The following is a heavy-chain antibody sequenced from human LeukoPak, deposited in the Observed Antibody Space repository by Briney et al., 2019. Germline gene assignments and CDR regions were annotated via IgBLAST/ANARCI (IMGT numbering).Heavy chain of an antibody. CDR1: GFTFSSHG. CDR2: IRYDGSDE. V-gene: IGHV3-30*02. Sequence: GGSLRLSCAASGFTFSSHGMHWVRQAPGKGLEWVAFIRYDGSDEYYGDSVKGRFTISRDNSKNTLDLQMNSLRAEDTAAYYCTKESLPYCSTSSCSIDYWGQGTLVTVSS. D-gene: IGHD2-2*01. CDR3: TKESLPYCSTSSCSIDY. J-gene: IGHJ4*02.